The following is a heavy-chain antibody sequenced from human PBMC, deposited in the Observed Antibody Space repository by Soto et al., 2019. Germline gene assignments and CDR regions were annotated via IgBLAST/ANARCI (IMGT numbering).Heavy chain of an antibody. J-gene: IGHJ4*02. V-gene: IGHV3-64*04. CDR3: ARGGVPAAMSY. CDR1: GFTFSSYA. D-gene: IGHD2-2*01. CDR2: ISSNGGST. Sequence: QPGGSLRLSCSASGFTFSSYAMHWVRQAPGKGLEYVSAISSNGGSTYYADSVKGRFTISRDNAKNTLYLQMNSLRAEDTAVYYCARGGVPAAMSYWGQGTLVTVSS.